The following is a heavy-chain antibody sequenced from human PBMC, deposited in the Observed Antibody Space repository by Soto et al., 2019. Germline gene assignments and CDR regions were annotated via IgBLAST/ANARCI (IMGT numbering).Heavy chain of an antibody. CDR3: ARHYGAGYDKLAY. CDR2: IYYRANP. J-gene: IGHJ4*02. V-gene: IGHV4-59*08. Sequence: PSETLSLTCTVSGWSINTYYWSWIRQPPGKGLEWIGYIYYRANPNYNPSLKSRVTISQDTSKNQFSLKLNSVTAADTAVYYCARHYGAGYDKLAYWAQGTLV. CDR1: GWSINTYY. D-gene: IGHD5-12*01.